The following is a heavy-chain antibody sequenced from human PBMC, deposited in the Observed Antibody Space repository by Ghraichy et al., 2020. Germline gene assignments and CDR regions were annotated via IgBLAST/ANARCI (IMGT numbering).Heavy chain of an antibody. V-gene: IGHV4-4*07. CDR2: AHTSGHL. J-gene: IGHJ6*02. CDR3: ARDLGFYYGSGMTLGLDV. D-gene: IGHD3-10*01. Sequence: SETLSLTCTVSGASISHYYWGWIRQPAGEGLECLVRAHTSGHLNYNPSPRSRVTMSIATSKNQFSLKLTSMTAADTAVYYCARDLGFYYGSGMTLGLDVWGQGTTVAVSS. CDR1: GASISHYY.